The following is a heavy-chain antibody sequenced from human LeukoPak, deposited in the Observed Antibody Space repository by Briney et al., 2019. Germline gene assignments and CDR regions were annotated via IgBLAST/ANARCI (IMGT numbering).Heavy chain of an antibody. V-gene: IGHV1-2*02. CDR2: INPNSGAT. CDR1: GYTFNGYY. CDR3: ARDGASSSSFYFDY. Sequence: ASVTVSCTASGYTFNGYYMFWVRQTPGQGLEWMGWINPNSGATYYAQKFQGRVTMTRDTSISTTYMELSSLRSDDTAVYYCARDGASSSSFYFDYWGQGTLVTVSS. D-gene: IGHD6-6*01. J-gene: IGHJ4*02.